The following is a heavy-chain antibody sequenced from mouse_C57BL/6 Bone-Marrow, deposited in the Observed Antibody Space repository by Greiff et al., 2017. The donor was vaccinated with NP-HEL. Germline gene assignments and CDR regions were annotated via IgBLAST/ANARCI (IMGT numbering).Heavy chain of an antibody. D-gene: IGHD2-3*01. CDR2: IWGGGST. Sequence: VQRVESGPGLVQPSQCLSITCTVSGFSLTSYGVHWVRQSPGKGLEWLGVIWGGGSTDYNAAFISRLSISKDNSKSQVFFKMNSLQADDTAIYYCAKDGYYPYAMDYWGQGTSVTVSS. CDR1: GFSLTSYG. V-gene: IGHV2-2*01. J-gene: IGHJ4*01. CDR3: AKDGYYPYAMDY.